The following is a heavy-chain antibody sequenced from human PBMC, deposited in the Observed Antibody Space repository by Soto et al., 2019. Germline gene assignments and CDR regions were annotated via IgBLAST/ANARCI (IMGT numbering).Heavy chain of an antibody. V-gene: IGHV3-33*01. J-gene: IGHJ4*02. Sequence: GGSLRLSCAASGFTFSSYGMHWVRQAPGKGLEWVAVIWYDGSNKYYADSVKGRFTISRDNSKNTLYLQMNSLRAEDTAVYYCARGGSIAVADPGLDYWGQGTLVTVSS. CDR1: GFTFSSYG. CDR2: IWYDGSNK. CDR3: ARGGSIAVADPGLDY. D-gene: IGHD6-19*01.